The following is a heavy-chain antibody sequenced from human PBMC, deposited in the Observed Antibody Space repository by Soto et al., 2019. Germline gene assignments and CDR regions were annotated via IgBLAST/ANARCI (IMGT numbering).Heavy chain of an antibody. CDR1: GYTFTSYG. Sequence: ASVKVSCKASGYTFTSYGISWVRQAPGQGXEWMGWISAYNGNTNYAQKLQGRVTITTDTSTSTAYMELRSLRSDDTAVYYCARVPANYDYVWGSYRSPFYFDYWGQGTLVTVSS. D-gene: IGHD3-16*02. V-gene: IGHV1-18*04. CDR3: ARVPANYDYVWGSYRSPFYFDY. J-gene: IGHJ4*02. CDR2: ISAYNGNT.